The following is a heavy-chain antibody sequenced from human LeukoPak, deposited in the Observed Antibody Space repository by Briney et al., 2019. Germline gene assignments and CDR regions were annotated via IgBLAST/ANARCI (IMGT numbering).Heavy chain of an antibody. CDR1: GFTFSSYA. D-gene: IGHD3-9*01. J-gene: IGHJ4*02. CDR3: ARGLLRYFDWLLDFDY. Sequence: PGGSLRLSCAASGFTFSSYAMSWVRQAPGKGLGWVSAISGSGGSTYYADSVKGRFTISRDNSKNTLYLQMNSLRAEDTAVYYCARGLLRYFDWLLDFDYWGQGTLVTVSS. CDR2: ISGSGGST. V-gene: IGHV3-23*01.